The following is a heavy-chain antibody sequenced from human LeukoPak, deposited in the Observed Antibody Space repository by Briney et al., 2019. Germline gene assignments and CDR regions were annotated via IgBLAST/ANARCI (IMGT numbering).Heavy chain of an antibody. D-gene: IGHD6-13*01. CDR1: GFTFSTYS. CDR2: ISRGSDYI. V-gene: IGHV3-21*01. CDR3: ARGWAAAGNPNWFDP. Sequence: GGSLRLSCAGSGFTFSTYSMNWVRQAPGKRLEWVSTISRGSDYIKYADSVKGRFTVSRDNSKNTLYLQMNSLRAEDTAVYYCARGWAAAGNPNWFDPWGQGTLVTVSS. J-gene: IGHJ5*02.